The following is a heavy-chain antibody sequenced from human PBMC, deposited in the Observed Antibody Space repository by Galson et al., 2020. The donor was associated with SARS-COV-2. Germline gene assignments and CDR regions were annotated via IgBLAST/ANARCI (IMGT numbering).Heavy chain of an antibody. Sequence: SETLSLTCTVSGGSISSGGYYWSWIRQHPGKGLEWIGYIYYSGSTYYNPSLKSRVTISVDMSKNQFSLKLSSVTAADTAVYYCARDPRYYYGSENYYGMDVWGQGTTVTVSS. J-gene: IGHJ6*02. CDR1: GGSISSGGYY. D-gene: IGHD3-10*01. CDR3: ARDPRYYYGSENYYGMDV. V-gene: IGHV4-31*03. CDR2: IYYSGST.